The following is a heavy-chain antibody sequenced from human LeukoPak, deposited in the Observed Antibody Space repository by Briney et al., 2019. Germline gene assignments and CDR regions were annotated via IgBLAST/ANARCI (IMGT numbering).Heavy chain of an antibody. Sequence: PGGSLRLSCAASGFTFSSYGMPWVRQAPGKGLEWVAVISYDGSNKYYADSVKGRFTISRDNSKNTLYLQMNSLRAEDTAVYYCASLVVVAATNLDYWGQGTLVTVSS. D-gene: IGHD2-15*01. CDR1: GFTFSSYG. V-gene: IGHV3-30*03. J-gene: IGHJ4*02. CDR3: ASLVVVAATNLDY. CDR2: ISYDGSNK.